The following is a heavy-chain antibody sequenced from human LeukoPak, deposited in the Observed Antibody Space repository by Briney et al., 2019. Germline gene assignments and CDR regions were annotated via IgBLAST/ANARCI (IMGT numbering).Heavy chain of an antibody. J-gene: IGHJ4*02. CDR2: IYTSGST. D-gene: IGHD3-22*01. Sequence: NPSQTLSLTCTVSGGSINSGSYYWSWIRQPAGKGLEWIGRIYTSGSTNYNPSLKSRVTISLDRTKNQFSLILSSVTAADTAVYYCARDQYYYDSSGYYRFDYWGQGTLVTVSS. CDR1: GGSINSGSYY. V-gene: IGHV4-61*02. CDR3: ARDQYYYDSSGYYRFDY.